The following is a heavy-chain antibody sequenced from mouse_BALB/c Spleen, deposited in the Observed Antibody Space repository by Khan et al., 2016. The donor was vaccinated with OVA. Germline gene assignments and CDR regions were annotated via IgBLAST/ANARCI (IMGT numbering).Heavy chain of an antibody. V-gene: IGHV1-77*01. J-gene: IGHJ3*01. CDR2: ISPGSGDT. CDR3: ARRIYFGYTFAY. D-gene: IGHD1-2*01. CDR1: GYTFTDYY. Sequence: VQLQEPGAELARSGASAKLSCKASGYTFTDYYINWVKQRTGQGRECIGEISPGSGDTYYHEKFKGKATLTADKSSNTAYIQLSSLTSEDSAVYCCARRIYFGYTFAYSGQEPLVTVSA.